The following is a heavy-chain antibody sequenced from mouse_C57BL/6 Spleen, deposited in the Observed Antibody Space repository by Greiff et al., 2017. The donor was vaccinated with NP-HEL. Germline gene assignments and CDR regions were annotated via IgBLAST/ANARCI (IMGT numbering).Heavy chain of an antibody. V-gene: IGHV3-6*01. CDR2: ISYDGSN. Sequence: DVQLQESGPGLVKPSQSLSLTCSVTGYSITSGYYWNWIRQFPGNKLEWMGYISYDGSNNYNPSLKNRISITRDTSKNQFFLKLNSVTTEDTATYYCARGVLRSYFDVWGTGTTVTVSS. CDR1: GYSITSGYY. J-gene: IGHJ1*03. CDR3: ARGVLRSYFDV. D-gene: IGHD1-1*01.